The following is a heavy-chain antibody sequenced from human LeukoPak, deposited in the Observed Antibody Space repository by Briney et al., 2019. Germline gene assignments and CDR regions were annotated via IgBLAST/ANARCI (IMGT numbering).Heavy chain of an antibody. D-gene: IGHD3-3*01. CDR2: INPNSGGT. J-gene: IGHJ6*02. CDR1: GHTFTGYY. Sequence: ASVKVSCKASGHTFTGYYMHWVRQAPGQGLEWMGWINPNSGGTNYAQKFQGRVTMTRDTSISTAYMELSRLRSDDTAVYYCARVVRREYDFWSGYSDYYYGMDVWGQGTTVTVSS. CDR3: ARVVRREYDFWSGYSDYYYGMDV. V-gene: IGHV1-2*02.